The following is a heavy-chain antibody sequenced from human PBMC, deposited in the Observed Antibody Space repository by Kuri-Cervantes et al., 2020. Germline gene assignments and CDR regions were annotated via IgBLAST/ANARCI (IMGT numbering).Heavy chain of an antibody. CDR3: ARAFKPPVGLLRACAAFDI. Sequence: SCTVSGGSISSGDYYWSWIRQPPGKGLEWIGYIYYSGSTYYNPSLKSRVTISVDTSKNQFSLKLSSVTAADTAVYYCARAFKPPVGLLRACAAFDIWGQGTMVTVSS. CDR2: IYYSGST. V-gene: IGHV4-31*02. CDR1: GGSISSGDYY. D-gene: IGHD2-15*01. J-gene: IGHJ3*02.